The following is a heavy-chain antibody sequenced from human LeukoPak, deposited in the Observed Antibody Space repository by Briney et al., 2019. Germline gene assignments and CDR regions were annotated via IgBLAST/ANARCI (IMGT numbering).Heavy chain of an antibody. D-gene: IGHD3-22*01. CDR3: ARQLPRIVVVGLDH. CDR1: GGSFSGYY. CDR2: INHSGST. J-gene: IGHJ4*02. V-gene: IGHV4-34*01. Sequence: SETLSLTCAVYGGSFSGYYWSWIRQPPGKGLEWIGEINHSGSTNYNPSLKSRVTISVDTSKNQFSLKLSSVTAADTAVYYCARQLPRIVVVGLDHWGQGTLVTVSS.